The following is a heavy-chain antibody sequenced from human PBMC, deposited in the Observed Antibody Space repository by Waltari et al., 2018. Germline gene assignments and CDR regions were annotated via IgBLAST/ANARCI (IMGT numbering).Heavy chain of an antibody. D-gene: IGHD6-19*01. Sequence: EMQLVESGGDLVQPGRSLRLSCAASGFPPHDYAMHWVRQAPGRDMEWVSGIYWNSDRIDYGDSVKGRFTISRDNAKNSMYLQMNSLRPEDTAIYYCIKETNPGAVDVWGQGTTVTVTS. J-gene: IGHJ6*02. CDR3: IKETNPGAVDV. V-gene: IGHV3-9*02. CDR2: IYWNSDRI. CDR1: GFPPHDYA.